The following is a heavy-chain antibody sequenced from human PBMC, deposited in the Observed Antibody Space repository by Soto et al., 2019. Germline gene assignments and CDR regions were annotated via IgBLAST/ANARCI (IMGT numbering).Heavy chain of an antibody. Sequence: GGSLRLSCAASGFTFSDYYMSWIRQAPGKGLEWVSYISSSGSTIYYADSVKGRFTISRDNAKNSLYLQMNSLRAEDTAVYYCARANSTGMVRGVNGFYYYGMDVWGQGTTVTVSS. V-gene: IGHV3-11*01. CDR3: ARANSTGMVRGVNGFYYYGMDV. CDR2: ISSSGSTI. D-gene: IGHD3-10*01. CDR1: GFTFSDYY. J-gene: IGHJ6*02.